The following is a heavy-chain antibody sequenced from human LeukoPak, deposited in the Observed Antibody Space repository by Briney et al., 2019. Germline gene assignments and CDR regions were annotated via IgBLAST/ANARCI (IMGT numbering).Heavy chain of an antibody. CDR3: ARVTIAARGRAFDI. Sequence: PGGSLRLSCAASGFTFSDYYMTWIRQVPGKGLEWVSYISYRGSTIYYADSVKGPFTISRDNAKNSLYLQMTSLRAEDTAVYYCARVTIAARGRAFDIWGQGTMVIVSS. J-gene: IGHJ3*02. CDR2: ISYRGSTI. D-gene: IGHD6-13*01. CDR1: GFTFSDYY. V-gene: IGHV3-11*01.